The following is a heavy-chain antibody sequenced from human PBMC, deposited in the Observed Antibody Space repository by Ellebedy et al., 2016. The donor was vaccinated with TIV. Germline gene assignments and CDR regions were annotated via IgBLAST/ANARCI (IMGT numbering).Heavy chain of an antibody. CDR1: GGSISSYY. Sequence: SETLSLXCTVSGGSISSYYWSWIRQPPGKGLEWIGYIYYSGSTNYNPSLKSRVTISVDTSKNQFSLKLSSVTAADTAVYYCAREDSYGYTDYWGQGTLVTVSS. CDR3: AREDSYGYTDY. J-gene: IGHJ4*02. V-gene: IGHV4-59*01. CDR2: IYYSGST. D-gene: IGHD5-18*01.